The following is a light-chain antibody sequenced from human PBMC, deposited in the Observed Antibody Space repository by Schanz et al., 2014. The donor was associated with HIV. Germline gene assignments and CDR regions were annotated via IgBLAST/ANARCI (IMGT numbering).Light chain of an antibody. CDR3: CSYAGSSTFYV. V-gene: IGLV2-23*01. CDR1: SSDVGSYNL. Sequence: QSALTQPASVSGSPGQSITISCTGTSSDVGSYNLVSWYQQHPGKAPKLMIYEGSKRPSGVSIRFSGSGSDKTASLTISGLQPEDEGDYYCCSYAGSSTFYVFGTGTKLTVL. J-gene: IGLJ1*01. CDR2: EGS.